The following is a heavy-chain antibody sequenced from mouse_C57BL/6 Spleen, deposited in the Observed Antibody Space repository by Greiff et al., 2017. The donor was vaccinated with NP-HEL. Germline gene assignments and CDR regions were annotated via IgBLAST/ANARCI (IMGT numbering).Heavy chain of an antibody. Sequence: EVQLVESGGGLVKPGGSLKLSCAASGFTFSDYGMHWIRQAPEKGLEWVAYISSGSSTIYYADTVKVRFTISRDNAKNTLFLQMTSLRSEDTAMYYCARYGSSSYWYFDVWGTGTTVTVSS. CDR3: ARYGSSSYWYFDV. CDR2: ISSGSSTI. CDR1: GFTFSDYG. V-gene: IGHV5-17*01. J-gene: IGHJ1*03. D-gene: IGHD1-1*01.